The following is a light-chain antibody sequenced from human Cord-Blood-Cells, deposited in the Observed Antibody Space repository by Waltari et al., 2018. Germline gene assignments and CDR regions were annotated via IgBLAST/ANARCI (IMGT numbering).Light chain of an antibody. CDR3: QQYNNWLT. Sequence: EIVMTQSPATLSVSPGERATLSCRASQSVSRNLTWYQQQPGQAPRLLIYGASTSATGTPARCRGSGSGTEFTLTISNLQSEDCAVYYCQQYNNWLTFGGGTKVEIK. CDR2: GAS. CDR1: QSVSRN. J-gene: IGKJ4*01. V-gene: IGKV3-15*01.